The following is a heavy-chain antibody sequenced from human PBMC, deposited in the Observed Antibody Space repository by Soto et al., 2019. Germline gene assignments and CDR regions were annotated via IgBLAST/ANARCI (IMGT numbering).Heavy chain of an antibody. D-gene: IGHD1-1*01. CDR2: IIPIFDTA. CDR1: GGTFSDYT. V-gene: IGHV1-69*01. Sequence: QVQLVQSGAELRKPGSSVKVSCKASGGTFSDYTINWVRQAPGQRLEWMGGIIPIFDTANYAEKFQARVTITADESTSTSFMEVSSLRSEDTAVYYCARNGTLTGYSYGMDVWGQGTMVTVSS. J-gene: IGHJ6*02. CDR3: ARNGTLTGYSYGMDV.